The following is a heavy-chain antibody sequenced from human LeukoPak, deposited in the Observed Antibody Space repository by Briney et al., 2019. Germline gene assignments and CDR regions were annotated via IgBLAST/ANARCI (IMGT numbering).Heavy chain of an antibody. V-gene: IGHV3-7*01. J-gene: IGHJ5*02. Sequence: GSLRLSCAASGFSFSSHWMSWVRQAPGKGLEWVGNIQPDGSEQYPVDSVKGRFTISRDNARNSMFLQMNSLRVEDTAVYYCASQSYARFDPWGQGTLVTVSS. D-gene: IGHD3-16*01. CDR2: IQPDGSEQ. CDR1: GFSFSSHW. CDR3: ASQSYARFDP.